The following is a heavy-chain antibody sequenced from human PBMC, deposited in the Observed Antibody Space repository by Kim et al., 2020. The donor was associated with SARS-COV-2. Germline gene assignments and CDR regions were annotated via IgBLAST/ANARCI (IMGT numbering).Heavy chain of an antibody. CDR1: GFTFSAYD. D-gene: IGHD3-16*01. CDR2: ITKTSTTI. CDR3: VRDRMGGAFDM. Sequence: EGSLRLSCATSGFTFSAYDMNWVRQAPGKGLEWLSFITKTSTTIYYADSVEGRFTISRDNAKNSLFLQMNSLRDEDTALYYCVRDRMGGAFDMWGQGTMV. J-gene: IGHJ3*02. V-gene: IGHV3-48*02.